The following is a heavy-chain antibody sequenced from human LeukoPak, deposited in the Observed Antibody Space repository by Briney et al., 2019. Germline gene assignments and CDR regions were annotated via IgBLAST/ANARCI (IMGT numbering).Heavy chain of an antibody. CDR3: ARYYYDSSAHYPDY. Sequence: GGSLRLSCAASGFTYRNYWMSWVRQAPGKGLEWVAKIKQDGSEKYYVDSVKGRFSISRDNAKNSMYLQMNSLRAEDTAVYYCARYYYDSSAHYPDYWGQGTLVTVSS. J-gene: IGHJ4*02. CDR2: IKQDGSEK. V-gene: IGHV3-7*05. CDR1: GFTYRNYW. D-gene: IGHD3-22*01.